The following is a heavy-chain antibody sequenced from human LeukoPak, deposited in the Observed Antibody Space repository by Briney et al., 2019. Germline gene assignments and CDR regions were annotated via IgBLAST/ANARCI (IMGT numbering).Heavy chain of an antibody. CDR2: IKQDGSEK. CDR3: AKGLRDSSGYYLV. CDR1: GFTFSSYW. D-gene: IGHD3-22*01. V-gene: IGHV3-7*03. J-gene: IGHJ4*02. Sequence: GGSLRLSCAASGFTFSSYWMSWVRQAPGKGLEWVANIKQDGSEKYYVDSVKGRFTISRDNAKNSLYLQMNSLRAEDTAVYYCAKGLRDSSGYYLVWGQGTLVTVSS.